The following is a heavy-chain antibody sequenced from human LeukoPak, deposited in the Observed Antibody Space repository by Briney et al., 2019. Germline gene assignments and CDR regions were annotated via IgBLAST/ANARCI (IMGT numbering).Heavy chain of an antibody. CDR1: GYTFTSYG. V-gene: IGHV1-18*01. CDR2: ISAYNGNT. Sequence: ASVKVSCKASGYTFTSYGISWVRQAPGQGLEWMGWISAYNGNTNYAQKLQGRVTMTTDTSTSTAYKELRSLRSDDTAVYYCARDFRYLRYFDPWGQGTLVTVSS. CDR3: ARDFRYLRYFDP. D-gene: IGHD3-9*01. J-gene: IGHJ5*02.